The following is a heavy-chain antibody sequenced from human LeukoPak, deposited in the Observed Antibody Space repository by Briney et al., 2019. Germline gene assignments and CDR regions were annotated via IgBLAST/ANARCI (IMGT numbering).Heavy chain of an antibody. D-gene: IGHD3-10*01. V-gene: IGHV3-74*01. CDR3: VRGVADSYGQFDN. CDR2: INPDGSTT. Sequence: GGSLRLSCAASGFSISTYWIRWVRQAPGKGLVWVSRINPDGSTTYYADSVKGRITIYRDNAKNTLYLQMNSLRAEDTAVYYCVRGVADSYGQFDNWGQGTLVTVSS. J-gene: IGHJ4*02. CDR1: GFSISTYW.